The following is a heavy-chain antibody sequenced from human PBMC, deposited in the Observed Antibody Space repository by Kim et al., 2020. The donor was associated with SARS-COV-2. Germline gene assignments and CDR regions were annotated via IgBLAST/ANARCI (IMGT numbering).Heavy chain of an antibody. CDR2: IGANGGTT. V-gene: IGHV3-64*01. D-gene: IGHD1-1*01. CDR3: APLGRDASEPLPIDY. CDR1: GFSFSNYG. Sequence: GGSLRLSCAASGFSFSNYGMHWVRQASGKRLEFVSSIGANGGTTYYANSAKGRFTISRDNSVNTMYLQMGSLRTEDMAVYYCAPLGRDASEPLPIDYWGRGTLVSVAS. J-gene: IGHJ4*02.